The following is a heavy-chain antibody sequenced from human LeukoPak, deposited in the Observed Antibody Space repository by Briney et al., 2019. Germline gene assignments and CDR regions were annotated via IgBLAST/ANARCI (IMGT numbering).Heavy chain of an antibody. D-gene: IGHD3-9*01. CDR1: GFTFTSSA. J-gene: IGHJ4*02. V-gene: IGHV1-58*01. CDR3: AAAYDILTGYHRYYFDS. CDR2: IVVGSGNT. Sequence: GTSVKVSCKASGFTFTSSAVQWVRQARGQRLEWIGWIVVGSGNTNYAQKFQERVTITRDRSTSTAYMELRSLRSEGTAVYYCAAAYDILTGYHRYYFDSWGQGTLVTVSS.